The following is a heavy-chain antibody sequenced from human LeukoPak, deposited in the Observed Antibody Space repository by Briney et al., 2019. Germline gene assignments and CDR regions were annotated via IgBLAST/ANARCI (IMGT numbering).Heavy chain of an antibody. Sequence: GSLRLSCAASGFTFSSYAMHWVRQAPGKGLEWVAVISYDGSNKYYADSVKGRFTISRDNSKNTLYLQMNSLRAEDTAVYYCAKSTYYYDSSGYSLDYWGQGTLVTVSS. CDR3: AKSTYYYDSSGYSLDY. CDR2: ISYDGSNK. CDR1: GFTFSSYA. J-gene: IGHJ4*02. D-gene: IGHD3-22*01. V-gene: IGHV3-30-3*02.